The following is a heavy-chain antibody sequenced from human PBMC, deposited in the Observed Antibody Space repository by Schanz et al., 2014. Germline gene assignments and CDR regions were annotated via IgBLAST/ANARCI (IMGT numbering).Heavy chain of an antibody. J-gene: IGHJ3*01. CDR2: ISAYNGHT. CDR1: GYIFGSHG. V-gene: IGHV1-18*01. D-gene: IGHD3-9*01. CDR3: ARETTIITGGAFDV. Sequence: QLMQSGSEVRKPGASVKVSCKASGYIFGSHGMTWVRQAPGQGLEWMGWISAYNGHTTYAQKFQGRVTMTTDTSTSTAYMELSSLRSDDTAVYYCARETTIITGGAFDVWGQGTMVTVSS.